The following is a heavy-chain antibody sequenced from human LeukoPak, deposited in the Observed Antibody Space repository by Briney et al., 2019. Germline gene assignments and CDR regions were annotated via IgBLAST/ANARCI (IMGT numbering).Heavy chain of an antibody. CDR1: GFTFDDYG. CDR3: ARDPYSGSYSAYCYYYMDV. Sequence: GGSLRLSCAASGFTFDDYGMSWVRQAPGKGLEWVSGINWNGGSTGYADSVKGRFTISRDNAKNSLYLQMNSLRAEDTAVYYCARDPYSGSYSAYCYYYMDVWGKGTTVTVSS. D-gene: IGHD1-26*01. V-gene: IGHV3-20*04. J-gene: IGHJ6*03. CDR2: INWNGGST.